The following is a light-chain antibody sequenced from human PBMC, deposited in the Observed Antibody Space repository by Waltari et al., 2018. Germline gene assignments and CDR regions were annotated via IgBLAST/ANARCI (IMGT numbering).Light chain of an antibody. V-gene: IGKV4-1*01. CDR1: QTVLYTSNNQNY. Sequence: DIVMTQSPDSLAVSLGERPTINCTSSQTVLYTSNNQNYLAWSQQRPGHPPNPLIYWAPTRDSGVPDRFSGGGAGTDFTLTSKRLQAEELAVYYCQQYKTHPITFGQGKRL. CDR3: QQYKTHPIT. J-gene: IGKJ5*01. CDR2: WAP.